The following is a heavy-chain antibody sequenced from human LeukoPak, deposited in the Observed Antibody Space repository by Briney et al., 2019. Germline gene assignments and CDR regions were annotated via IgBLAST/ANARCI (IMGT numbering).Heavy chain of an antibody. D-gene: IGHD3-22*01. CDR2: IYTSGST. V-gene: IGHV4-4*07. J-gene: IGHJ5*02. Sequence: SETLSLTCTVSGGSISSYYWSWIRQPAGKGLEWIGRIYTSGSTNYNPSLKSRVTMSVDTSKNQFSLKLSSVTAADTAVYYCARDSSGYPWGRFDPWGQGTLVTVSS. CDR1: GGSISSYY. CDR3: ARDSSGYPWGRFDP.